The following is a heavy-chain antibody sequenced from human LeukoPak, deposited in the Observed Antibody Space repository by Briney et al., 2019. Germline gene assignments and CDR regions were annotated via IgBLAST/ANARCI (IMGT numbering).Heavy chain of an antibody. Sequence: PGGSLRLSCAASGFTFSSYAMSWVRQAPGKGLEWVSAISGSGGSTYYADSVKGRFTISRDNSKNTLYLQMNGLRAEDTAVYYCAKDLSSVVVVAATPFGYWGQGTLVTVSS. D-gene: IGHD2-15*01. CDR2: ISGSGGST. J-gene: IGHJ4*02. V-gene: IGHV3-23*01. CDR1: GFTFSSYA. CDR3: AKDLSSVVVVAATPFGY.